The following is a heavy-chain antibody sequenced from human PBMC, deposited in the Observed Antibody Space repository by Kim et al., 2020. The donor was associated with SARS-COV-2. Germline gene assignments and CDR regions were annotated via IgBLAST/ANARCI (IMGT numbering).Heavy chain of an antibody. Sequence: TNYNPSLKSRVTISVDTSKNQFSLKLSSVTAADTAVYYCAREDSYDFFFDYWGQGTLVTVSS. CDR2: T. CDR3: AREDSYDFFFDY. D-gene: IGHD5-18*01. V-gene: IGHV4-59*01. J-gene: IGHJ4*02.